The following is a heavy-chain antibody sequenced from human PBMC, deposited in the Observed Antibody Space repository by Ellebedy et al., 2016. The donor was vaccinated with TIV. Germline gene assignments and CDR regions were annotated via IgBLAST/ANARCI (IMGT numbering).Heavy chain of an antibody. CDR1: GFTFSSYA. V-gene: IGHV3-30*04. CDR2: ISYDGSNK. D-gene: IGHD3-10*01. CDR3: ARDHRIMVRGVIMF. J-gene: IGHJ3*01. Sequence: GESLKISCAASGFTFSSYAMHWVRQAPGKGLEWVAVISYDGSNKYYADSVKGRFTISRDNSKNTLYLQMNSLRAEDTAVYYCARDHRIMVRGVIMFWGQGTMVAVSS.